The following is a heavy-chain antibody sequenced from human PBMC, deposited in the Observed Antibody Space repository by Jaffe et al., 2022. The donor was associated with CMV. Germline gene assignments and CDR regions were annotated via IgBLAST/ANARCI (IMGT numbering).Heavy chain of an antibody. CDR2: IYWNDDK. CDR3: AHSQSGYSSSWYRGKTSSPRN. D-gene: IGHD6-13*01. CDR1: GFSLSTSGVG. J-gene: IGHJ4*02. V-gene: IGHV2-5*01. Sequence: QITLKESGPTLVKPTQTLTLTCTFSGFSLSTSGVGVGWIRQPPGKALEWLALIYWNDDKRYSPSLKSRLTITKDTSKNQVVLTMTNMDPVDTATYYCAHSQSGYSSSWYRGKTSSPRNWGQGTLVTVSS.